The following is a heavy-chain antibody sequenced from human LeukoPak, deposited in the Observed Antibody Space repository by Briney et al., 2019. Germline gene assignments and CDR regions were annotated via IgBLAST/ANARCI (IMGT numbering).Heavy chain of an antibody. CDR2: ISGSGGST. V-gene: IGHV3-23*01. Sequence: PGGSLRLSCAASGFAFSSYAMSWVRQAPGKGLEWVSAISGSGGSTYYADSVKGRFTISRDNAKNSLYLQMNSLRAEDTAVYYCAARFIAAAGIDPWGQGTLVTVSS. D-gene: IGHD6-13*01. CDR1: GFAFSSYA. J-gene: IGHJ5*02. CDR3: AARFIAAAGIDP.